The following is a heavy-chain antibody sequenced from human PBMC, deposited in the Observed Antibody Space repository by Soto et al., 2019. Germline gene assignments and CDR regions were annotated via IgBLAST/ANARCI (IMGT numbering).Heavy chain of an antibody. CDR3: ARYLTRSNFVWVHNWFDP. CDR1: GGTFSSYA. CDR2: IIPIFGTA. V-gene: IGHV1-69*01. J-gene: IGHJ5*02. D-gene: IGHD3-16*01. Sequence: QVQLVQSGAEVTKPGSSVKVSCKASGGTFSSYAISWVRQAPGQGLEWVGGIIPIFGTANYAQKFQGRVTITADESTSTAYMELSSLISEDTAVYYCARYLTRSNFVWVHNWFDPWGQGTLVTVSS.